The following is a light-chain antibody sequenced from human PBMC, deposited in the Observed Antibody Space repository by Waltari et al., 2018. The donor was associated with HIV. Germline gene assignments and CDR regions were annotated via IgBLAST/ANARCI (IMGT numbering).Light chain of an antibody. Sequence: QSVLTQPPSASCAPGHRVIISCSRRRSNIGTYPIICYQHLPGTAPRLLIDDNNQRPSGVPDRFSGSKSGTSGSLAISGLQSEDETDYYCATWDDTQNGWVFGAGTKLTVL. CDR3: ATWDDTQNGWV. V-gene: IGLV1-44*01. CDR2: DNN. J-gene: IGLJ3*02. CDR1: RSNIGTYP.